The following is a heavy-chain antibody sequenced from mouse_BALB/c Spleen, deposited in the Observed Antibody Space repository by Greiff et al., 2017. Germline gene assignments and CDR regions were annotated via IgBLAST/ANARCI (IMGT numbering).Heavy chain of an antibody. Sequence: EVQLVESGPGLVKPSQSLSLTCTVSGYSITSDYAWNWIRQVPGNKLEWMGYISYSGSTSYNPSLKSRISITRDTSKNQFFLQLNSVTTEDTATYYCARWDDYVWFAYWGQGTLVTVSA. V-gene: IGHV3-2*02. CDR2: ISYSGST. CDR3: ARWDDYVWFAY. D-gene: IGHD2-4*01. J-gene: IGHJ3*01. CDR1: GYSITSDYA.